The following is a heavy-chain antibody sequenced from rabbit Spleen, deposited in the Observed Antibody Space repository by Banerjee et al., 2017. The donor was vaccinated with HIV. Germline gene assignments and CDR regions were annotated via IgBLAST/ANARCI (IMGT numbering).Heavy chain of an antibody. CDR1: GFSFSSSYY. CDR3: ARDLAGVIGWNFNL. J-gene: IGHJ4*01. V-gene: IGHV1S45*01. CDR2: IDAGGSGST. Sequence: QEQLVESGGGLVQPEGSLTLTCTASGFSFSSSYYMCWVRQAPGKGLEWIGCIDAGGSGSTYYATWAKGRFTISKTSSTTVTLQMTSLTAADTATYFCARDLAGVIGWNFNLWGPGTLVTVS. D-gene: IGHD4-1*01.